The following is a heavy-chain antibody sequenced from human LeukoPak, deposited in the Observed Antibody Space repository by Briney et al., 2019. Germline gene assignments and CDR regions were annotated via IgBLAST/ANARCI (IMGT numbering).Heavy chain of an antibody. V-gene: IGHV4-34*01. CDR3: VRELAVARAAFDM. J-gene: IGHJ3*02. CDR1: GGSFSGYY. Sequence: SETLSLTCAVFGGSFSGYYWSWIRQPPGRGLEWIGEINHRGGTNYNPSLKSRVSISVDTSKNQFSLNLRSMTAADTAVYYCVRELAVARAAFDMWGQGTMVTVSS. CDR2: INHRGGT. D-gene: IGHD6-19*01.